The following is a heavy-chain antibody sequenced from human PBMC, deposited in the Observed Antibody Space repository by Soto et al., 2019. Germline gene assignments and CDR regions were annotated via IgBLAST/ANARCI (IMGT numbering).Heavy chain of an antibody. D-gene: IGHD3-22*01. CDR1: GGSISGRYY. CDR3: ARQLDYYDNYGPLDH. Sequence: SETLSLTCTVSGGSISGRYYWAWIRQPPGKGLEWIGIIFYSGTTYYNPSLKSRVTISVDTSKNQFSLNLNSVTAADTAAYYCARQLDYYDNYGPLDHWGQGTLVTVSS. CDR2: IFYSGTT. J-gene: IGHJ4*02. V-gene: IGHV4-39*01.